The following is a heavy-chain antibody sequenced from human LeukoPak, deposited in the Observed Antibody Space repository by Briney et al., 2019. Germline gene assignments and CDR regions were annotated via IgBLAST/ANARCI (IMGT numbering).Heavy chain of an antibody. Sequence: GGSLRLSCAASGFTVSSNYMSWVRQAPGKGLEWVSAISGSGGSTYYADSVKGRFTISRDNSKNTLYLQMNSLRAEDTAVYYCAKDLSVYCSGGSCYFGYWGQGTLVTVSS. J-gene: IGHJ4*02. CDR2: ISGSGGST. V-gene: IGHV3-23*01. D-gene: IGHD2-15*01. CDR3: AKDLSVYCSGGSCYFGY. CDR1: GFTVSSNY.